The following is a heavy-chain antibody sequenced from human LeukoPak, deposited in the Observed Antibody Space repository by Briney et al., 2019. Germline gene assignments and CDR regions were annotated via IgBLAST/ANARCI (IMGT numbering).Heavy chain of an antibody. CDR3: AKDPRVATIEIFDY. D-gene: IGHD5-12*01. V-gene: IGHV3-23*01. J-gene: IGHJ4*02. CDR2: ISGGGGVT. Sequence: GRSLRLSCVASGFTFRNYGMHWVRRAPGKGLEWVSSISGGGGVTYYADSVEGRFTISRDNSKNTVYLQMNSLRAEDTAVYYCAKDPRVATIEIFDYWGQGTLVTVSS. CDR1: GFTFRNYG.